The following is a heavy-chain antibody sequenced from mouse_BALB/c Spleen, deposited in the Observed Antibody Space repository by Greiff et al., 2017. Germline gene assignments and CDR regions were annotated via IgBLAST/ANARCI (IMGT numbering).Heavy chain of an antibody. Sequence: VQLQQSGPELVKPGASVKMSCKASGYTFTSYVMHWVKQKPGQGLEWIGYINPYNDGTKYNEKFKGKATLTSDKSSSTAYMELSSLTSEDSAVYYCARTYDYDGYYAMDYWGQGTSVTVSS. CDR1: GYTFTSYV. D-gene: IGHD2-4*01. CDR2: INPYNDGT. CDR3: ARTYDYDGYYAMDY. V-gene: IGHV1-14*01. J-gene: IGHJ4*01.